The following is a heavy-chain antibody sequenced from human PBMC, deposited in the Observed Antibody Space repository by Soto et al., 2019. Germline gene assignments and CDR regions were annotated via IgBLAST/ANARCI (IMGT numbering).Heavy chain of an antibody. CDR1: GFTFSSYA. V-gene: IGHV3-30*14. CDR3: ARDSLGGFDY. J-gene: IGHJ4*02. CDR2: ISYDGSNK. Sequence: GGSLRLSCAASGFTFSSYAMHWVRQAPGKGLEWVAVISYDGSNKYYADSVKGRFTISRDNSKNTLYLQMNSLRAEDTAVYYCARDSLGGFDYWGQGTLVTVSS. D-gene: IGHD3-16*01.